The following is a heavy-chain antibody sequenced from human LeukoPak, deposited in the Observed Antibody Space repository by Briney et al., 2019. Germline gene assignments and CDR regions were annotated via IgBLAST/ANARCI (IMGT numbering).Heavy chain of an antibody. J-gene: IGHJ5*02. CDR1: GFTFSSYE. D-gene: IGHD1-26*01. CDR2: ISSSGSTT. CDR3: AKGTLTIVGATGWFDP. V-gene: IGHV3-48*03. Sequence: GGSLRLSCAASGFTFSSYEMNWVRQAPGKGLEWVSYISSSGSTTYYADSVKGRFTISRDNSKNTLYLQMNSLRAEDTAVYYCAKGTLTIVGATGWFDPWGQGTLVTVSS.